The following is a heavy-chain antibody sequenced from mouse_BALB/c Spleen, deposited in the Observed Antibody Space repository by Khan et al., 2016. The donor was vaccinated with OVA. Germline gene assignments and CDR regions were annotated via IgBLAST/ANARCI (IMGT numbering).Heavy chain of an antibody. J-gene: IGHJ3*01. CDR3: TRSGQLGLRGGFTY. Sequence: QVQLKESGAELARPGASVKMSCKTSGYTFTTYTLHWVQQRPGRSLEWIGYINPSNDYTNYTQKFKDKSTLTADKSSSTAYMQLSSLTSEDSAVYYCTRSGQLGLRGGFTYWGQGTLVTVSA. CDR2: INPSNDYT. D-gene: IGHD3-2*01. V-gene: IGHV1-4*01. CDR1: GYTFTTYT.